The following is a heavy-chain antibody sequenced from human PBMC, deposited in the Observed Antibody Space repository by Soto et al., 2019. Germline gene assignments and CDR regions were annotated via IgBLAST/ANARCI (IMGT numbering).Heavy chain of an antibody. CDR3: AKAIGYSYGSYVYYYGMDV. V-gene: IGHV3-30*18. J-gene: IGHJ6*02. CDR2: ISYDGSNK. CDR1: GFTFSSYG. Sequence: GGSLRLSCAASGFTFSSYGMHWVRQAPGKGLEWVAVISYDGSNKYYADSVKGRFTISRDNSKNTLYLQMNSLRAEDTAVYYCAKAIGYSYGSYVYYYGMDVWGQGTTVTVSS. D-gene: IGHD5-18*01.